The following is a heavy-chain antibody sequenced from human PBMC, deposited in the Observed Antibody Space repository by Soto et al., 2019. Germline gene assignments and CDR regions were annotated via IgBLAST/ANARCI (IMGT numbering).Heavy chain of an antibody. CDR2: IMSVFGSA. J-gene: IGHJ6*02. V-gene: IGHV1-69*01. Sequence: QVQLGQSGAEVKKPGSSVKVSCKSSGGSFRTYAISWVRQAPGQGPEWMGAIMSVFGSATYAQRFQGRVTITADESTSTSYMELSGLTSGDAAVYYCAASLGFYGAMSVWGQGTTVTVSS. D-gene: IGHD3-10*01. CDR3: AASLGFYGAMSV. CDR1: GGSFRTYA.